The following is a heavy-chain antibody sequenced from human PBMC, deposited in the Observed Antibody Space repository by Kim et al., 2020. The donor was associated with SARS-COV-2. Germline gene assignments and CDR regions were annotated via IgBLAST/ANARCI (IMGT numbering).Heavy chain of an antibody. V-gene: IGHV4-4*07. J-gene: IGHJ4*02. D-gene: IGHD6-13*01. CDR3: ARALGGYYFDY. Sequence: NCTPSLKSRVTMSLDTSKNQFSLILNSVSAADTAVYYCARALGGYYFDYWGQGTLVTVSS.